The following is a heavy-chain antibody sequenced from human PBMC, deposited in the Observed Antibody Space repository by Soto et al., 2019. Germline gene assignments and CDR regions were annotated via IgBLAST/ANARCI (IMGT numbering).Heavy chain of an antibody. V-gene: IGHV4-59*11. CDR3: ASQKAYNDFWSGYSPYYYYYYGMDV. J-gene: IGHJ6*02. CDR1: GGSLTGHY. Sequence: SETLSLTCSVSGGSLTGHYLSWIRQPPGKGLEWIGYIYYSGRAHYSSSLKSRVTMSVDTSKNQFYLKVTSVTAADTAVYYCASQKAYNDFWSGYSPYYYYYYGMDVWGQGTTVTVSS. D-gene: IGHD3-3*01. CDR2: IYYSGRA.